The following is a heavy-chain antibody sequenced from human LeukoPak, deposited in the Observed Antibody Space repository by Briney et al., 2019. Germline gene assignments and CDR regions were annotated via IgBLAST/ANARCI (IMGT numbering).Heavy chain of an antibody. V-gene: IGHV4-34*01. Sequence: PSETLSLTCAVYGGSFSGYYWSWIRQPPGKGLEWIGEVNHSGSTNYNPSLKSRVTISVDTSKNQFSLKLSSVTAADTAVYYCARTNIVATILVDYWGQGTLVTVSS. CDR1: GGSFSGYY. CDR3: ARTNIVATILVDY. CDR2: VNHSGST. D-gene: IGHD5-12*01. J-gene: IGHJ4*02.